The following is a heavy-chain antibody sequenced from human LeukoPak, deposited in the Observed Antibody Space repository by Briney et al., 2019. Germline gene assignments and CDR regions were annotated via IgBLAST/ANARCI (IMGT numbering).Heavy chain of an antibody. CDR2: IYYSGST. Sequence: SETLSLTCTVSGGSISSYCWSWIRQPPGKGLEWIGYIYYSGSTNYNPSLKSRVTISVDTSKNQFSLKLSSVTAADTAVYYCASSNYYDSSGYYENWGQGTLVTVSS. V-gene: IGHV4-59*01. D-gene: IGHD3-22*01. J-gene: IGHJ4*02. CDR3: ASSNYYDSSGYYEN. CDR1: GGSISSYC.